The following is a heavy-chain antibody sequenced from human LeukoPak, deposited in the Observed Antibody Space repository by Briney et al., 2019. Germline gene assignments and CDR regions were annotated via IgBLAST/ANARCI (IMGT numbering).Heavy chain of an antibody. V-gene: IGHV1-2*02. CDR1: GYTFTGYY. CDR3: AREYCSGDWYSAGFDS. Sequence: ASVMVSCKASGYTFTGYYMHWVRQAPGQGPEWMGWINDKSGDTKSAQKFQGRVTMTRDTSISTAFMELSSLTSDDTALYYCAREYCSGDWYSAGFDSWGQGTLVTVSS. J-gene: IGHJ4*02. CDR2: INDKSGDT. D-gene: IGHD2-21*01.